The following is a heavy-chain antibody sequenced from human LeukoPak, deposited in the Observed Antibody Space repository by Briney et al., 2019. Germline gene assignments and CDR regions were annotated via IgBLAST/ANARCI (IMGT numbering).Heavy chain of an antibody. Sequence: SGTLSLTCTVSGGSISSSSYYWGWIRQPPGKGLEWIGSIYYSGSTYYNPSLKSRVTISVDTSKNQFSLKLSSVTAADTAVYYCAGQGGRWLVRGTAFWGQGTLVTVSS. V-gene: IGHV4-39*07. CDR1: GGSISSSSYY. J-gene: IGHJ4*02. D-gene: IGHD6-19*01. CDR2: IYYSGST. CDR3: AGQGGRWLVRGTAF.